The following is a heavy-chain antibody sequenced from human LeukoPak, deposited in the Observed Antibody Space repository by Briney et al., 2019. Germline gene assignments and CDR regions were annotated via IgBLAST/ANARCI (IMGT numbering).Heavy chain of an antibody. Sequence: GGSLRLSCAASGFTFSSYAMHWVRQAPGKGLEWVSYISSSSSTIYYADSVKGRFTISRDNAKNSLYLQMNSLRAEDTAVYYCARERRGYSYGYYFDYWGQGTLVTVSS. J-gene: IGHJ4*02. CDR2: ISSSSSTI. CDR1: GFTFSSYA. D-gene: IGHD5-18*01. V-gene: IGHV3-48*01. CDR3: ARERRGYSYGYYFDY.